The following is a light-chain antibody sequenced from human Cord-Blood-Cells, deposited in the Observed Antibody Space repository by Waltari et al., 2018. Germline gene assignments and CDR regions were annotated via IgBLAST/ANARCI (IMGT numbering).Light chain of an antibody. CDR1: SSDVGGYNY. Sequence: QSALTQPRSVSGSPGQSVTISCTGTSSDVGGYNYVSWYQQHPGKAPKLMIYDISKLPSGVPDRFSGSKSCTTASLTISGLQAEDEADYYCCSYAGSYTWVFGGGTKLTVL. V-gene: IGLV2-11*01. J-gene: IGLJ3*02. CDR2: DIS. CDR3: CSYAGSYTWV.